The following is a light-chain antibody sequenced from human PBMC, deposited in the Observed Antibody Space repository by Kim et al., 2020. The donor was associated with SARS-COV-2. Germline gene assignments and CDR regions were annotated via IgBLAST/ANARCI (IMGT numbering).Light chain of an antibody. CDR3: NSRDSSGNRV. Sequence: VALGPTIRITCQGDRLRNYYASWYQQKPGQAPVLVIYGKNNRPSGIPDRFSSSSSGNTASLTVTGAQAEDEADYYCNSRDSSGNRVFGGGTKLTVL. CDR2: GKN. J-gene: IGLJ3*02. V-gene: IGLV3-19*01. CDR1: RLRNYY.